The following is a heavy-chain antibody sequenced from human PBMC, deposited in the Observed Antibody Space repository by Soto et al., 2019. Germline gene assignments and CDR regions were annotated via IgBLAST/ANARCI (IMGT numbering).Heavy chain of an antibody. CDR2: VNPSGGHT. CDR1: GDTFTEYY. Sequence: QVQLMQSGAEVKKPGASVKVSCKASGDTFTEYYIHWVRQAPGQGLEWMGTVNPSGGHTTYAQHFLGRVTMTRDTATSTLYMELTSLTSEDTALYYCARGGQVVVVTAALDYWGQGTLVTVSS. D-gene: IGHD2-21*02. J-gene: IGHJ4*02. CDR3: ARGGQVVVVTAALDY. V-gene: IGHV1-46*01.